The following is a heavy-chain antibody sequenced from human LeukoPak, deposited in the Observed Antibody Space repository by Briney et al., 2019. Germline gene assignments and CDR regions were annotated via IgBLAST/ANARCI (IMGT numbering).Heavy chain of an antibody. V-gene: IGHV4-39*01. D-gene: IGHD2-15*01. Sequence: SETLSLTCTVSGDSISSSSSYWGWIRQPPGEGLEWIGSIYYSGSTYYNTSLKSRVTISVDTSKNQFSLRLNSVTAADTAVYYCARGRVPATSAWGYWGQGTLVTVSS. CDR2: IYYSGST. CDR3: ARGRVPATSAWGY. CDR1: GDSISSSSSY. J-gene: IGHJ4*02.